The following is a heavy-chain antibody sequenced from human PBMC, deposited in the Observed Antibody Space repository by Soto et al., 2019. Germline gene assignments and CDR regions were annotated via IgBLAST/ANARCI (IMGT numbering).Heavy chain of an antibody. D-gene: IGHD2-2*02. CDR3: ARGGVVPAAIGYYYYGMDV. J-gene: IGHJ6*02. CDR2: IYYSGST. CDR1: GGSISSYY. Sequence: PSETLSLTCTVSGGSISSYYWSWIRQPPGKGLEWIGYIYYSGSTNYNPSLKSRVTISVDTSKNQFSLKLSSVTAADTAVYYCARGGVVPAAIGYYYYGMDVWGQGTTVTVSS. V-gene: IGHV4-59*01.